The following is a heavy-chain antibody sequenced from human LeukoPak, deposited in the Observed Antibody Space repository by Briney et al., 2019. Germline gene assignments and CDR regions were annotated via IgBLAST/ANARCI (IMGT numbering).Heavy chain of an antibody. CDR1: GYSFTTYW. CDR2: IYPGDSDT. D-gene: IGHD6-13*01. V-gene: IGHV5-51*01. CDR3: ARSEAAAGTDFDY. Sequence: GESLKISCKGSGYSFTTYWIGWVRQLPGKGLEWMGIIYPGDSDTRYSPSFQGQVTISADKSIATAYLQWSSLKASDTAMYYCARSEAAAGTDFDYWGQGTLVTVSS. J-gene: IGHJ4*02.